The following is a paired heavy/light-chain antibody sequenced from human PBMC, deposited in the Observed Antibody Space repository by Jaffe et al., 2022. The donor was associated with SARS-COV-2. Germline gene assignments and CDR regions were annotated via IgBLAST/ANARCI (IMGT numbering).Light chain of an antibody. CDR2: GAS. CDR3: QQYTNWPLT. V-gene: IGKV3-15*01. J-gene: IGKJ4*01. Sequence: EIVMTQSPATLSVSPGERATLSCRASQSVSSNLAWYQQKPGQAPRLLIYGASTRATGIPARFSGSGSGTEFTLTISSLQSEDFALYYCQQYTNWPLTFGGGTKVEIK. CDR1: QSVSSN.
Heavy chain of an antibody. Sequence: EVQLLESGGGLVQPGGSLRLSCAASGFTFTNYIMNWVRQAPGKGLEWVSGIRGIDDGTYYADSVKGRFTISRDSSKKTLFLQMNSLRAEDTAVYYCARKSGHFDSWGQGTLVTVSS. V-gene: IGHV3-23*01. CDR1: GFTFTNYI. D-gene: IGHD3-3*01. CDR3: ARKSGHFDS. J-gene: IGHJ4*02. CDR2: IRGIDDGT.